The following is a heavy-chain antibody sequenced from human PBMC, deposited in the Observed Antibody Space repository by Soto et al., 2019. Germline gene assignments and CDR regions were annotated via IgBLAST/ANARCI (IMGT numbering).Heavy chain of an antibody. J-gene: IGHJ4*02. Sequence: PSETLSLTCTVSGGSISSYYWSWIRQPPGEGLEWIGYIYYSGSTNYNPSLKSRVTISVDTSKNQFSLKLSSVTAADTAVCYCAGSFYDSSGYPYYFDYWGQGTLVTVSS. D-gene: IGHD3-22*01. CDR3: AGSFYDSSGYPYYFDY. CDR2: IYYSGST. V-gene: IGHV4-59*01. CDR1: GGSISSYY.